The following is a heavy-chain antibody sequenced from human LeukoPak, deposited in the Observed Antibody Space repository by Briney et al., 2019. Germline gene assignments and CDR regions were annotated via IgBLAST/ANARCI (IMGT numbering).Heavy chain of an antibody. J-gene: IGHJ4*02. Sequence: SETLSLTCAVYGGSFSGYYWSWIRQPPGKGLEWIGEINHSGSTNYNPSLKSRVTISVDTSKNQFSPKLSSVTAADTTVYYCARTQRGQWLDYFDYWGQGTLVTVSS. V-gene: IGHV4-34*01. D-gene: IGHD6-19*01. CDR1: GGSFSGYY. CDR3: ARTQRGQWLDYFDY. CDR2: INHSGST.